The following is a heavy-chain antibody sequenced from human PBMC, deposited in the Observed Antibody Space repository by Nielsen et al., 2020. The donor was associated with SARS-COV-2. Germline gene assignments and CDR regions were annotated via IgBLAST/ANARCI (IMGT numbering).Heavy chain of an antibody. Sequence: SETLSLTCTVSGSSVSSGSYYWSWIRQPPGKGLEWIGYIYYSGSTNYNPSLKSRVTISVDTSKNQFSLKLSSVTAADTAVYYCARVLLGYFDYWGQGTLVTVSS. CDR3: ARVLLGYFDY. CDR2: IYYSGST. J-gene: IGHJ4*02. V-gene: IGHV4-61*01. CDR1: GSSVSSGSYY. D-gene: IGHD3-10*01.